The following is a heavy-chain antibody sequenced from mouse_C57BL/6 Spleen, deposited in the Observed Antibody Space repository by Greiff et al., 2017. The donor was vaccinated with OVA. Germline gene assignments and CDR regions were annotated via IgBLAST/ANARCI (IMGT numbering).Heavy chain of an antibody. CDR1: GFTFSSYG. V-gene: IGHV5-6*01. Sequence: EVKLMESGGDLVKPGGSLKLSCAASGFTFSSYGMSWVRQTPDKRLEWVATISSGGSYTYYPDSVKGRFTISRDNAKNTLYLQMSSLKSEDTAMYYCARSYFDYWGQGTTLTVSS. CDR2: ISSGGSYT. J-gene: IGHJ2*01. CDR3: ARSYFDY.